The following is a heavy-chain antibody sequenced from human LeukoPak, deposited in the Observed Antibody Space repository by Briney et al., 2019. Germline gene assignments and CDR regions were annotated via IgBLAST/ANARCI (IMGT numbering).Heavy chain of an antibody. V-gene: IGHV3-23*01. D-gene: IGHD6-19*01. J-gene: IGHJ4*02. CDR1: GFTFTNYA. Sequence: GGSLRLSCAASGFTFTNYAMNWVRQAPGKGLEWVSGISGSGATTYYADSVKGRFTISGDNSKNTLYLQVNSLRAEDTAVYYCAKTVTVAGTNKYFDYWGQGTLVTVSS. CDR2: ISGSGATT. CDR3: AKTVTVAGTNKYFDY.